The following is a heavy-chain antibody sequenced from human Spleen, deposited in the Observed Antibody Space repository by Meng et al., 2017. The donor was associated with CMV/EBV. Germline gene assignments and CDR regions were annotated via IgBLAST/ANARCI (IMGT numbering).Heavy chain of an antibody. Sequence: GESLKISCAASGFTFSSYSMNWVRQAPGKGLEWVSSISSTSTYIYYADSVKGRFTISRDNAKNSLYLQMNSLRAEDSAFYYCARRSNMGSSGAYDFDYWGQGTLVTVSS. CDR1: GFTFSSYS. D-gene: IGHD6-6*01. CDR3: ARRSNMGSSGAYDFDY. J-gene: IGHJ4*02. CDR2: ISSTSTYI. V-gene: IGHV3-21*04.